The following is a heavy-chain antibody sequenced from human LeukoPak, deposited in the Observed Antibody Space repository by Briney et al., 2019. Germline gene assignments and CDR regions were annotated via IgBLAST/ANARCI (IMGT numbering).Heavy chain of an antibody. J-gene: IGHJ4*02. CDR1: GFTFSSYV. Sequence: GRALRLSCSASGFTFSSYVMHWVRQPPGKGLEWVALISYNGSNKYYADSVNGRFTISKDKYKNTLYLQMNSLRAEDTAVDYCAKDGSSGYYYGGFDYWGQGTLVTVSS. D-gene: IGHD3-22*01. V-gene: IGHV3-30*18. CDR3: AKDGSSGYYYGGFDY. CDR2: ISYNGSNK.